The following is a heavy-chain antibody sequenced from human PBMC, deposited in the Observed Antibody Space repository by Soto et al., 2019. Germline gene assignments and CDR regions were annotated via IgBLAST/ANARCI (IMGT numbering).Heavy chain of an antibody. D-gene: IGHD4-17*01. CDR3: ARGLRNYYGVDV. Sequence: VQLVESGGGLVQPGGSLRLSCVASGFTFSDYWMHWVRQAPGKGLVWVSRIKFDGSFTSHADSVKGRCTISRDNARNTVHLQMDSLRAEDTGVYYCARGLRNYYGVDVWGQGTTVTVSS. CDR1: GFTFSDYW. V-gene: IGHV3-74*01. J-gene: IGHJ6*02. CDR2: IKFDGSFT.